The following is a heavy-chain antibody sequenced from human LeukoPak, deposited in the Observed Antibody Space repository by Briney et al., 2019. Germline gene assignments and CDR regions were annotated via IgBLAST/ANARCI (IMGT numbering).Heavy chain of an antibody. V-gene: IGHV4-39*01. CDR2: IYYSGST. D-gene: IGHD2-8*02. J-gene: IGHJ3*02. CDR3: AGRGVWTDAFDI. CDR1: GGSISSSSYY. Sequence: PSETLSLTCTVSGGSISSSSYYWGWIRQPPGKGLEWIGSIYYSGSTYYNPSLKSRVTISVDTSKNQFSLKLSSVTAADTAVYYCAGRGVWTDAFDIWGQGTMVTVSS.